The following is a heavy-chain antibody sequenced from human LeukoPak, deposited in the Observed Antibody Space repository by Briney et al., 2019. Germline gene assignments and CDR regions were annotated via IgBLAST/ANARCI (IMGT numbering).Heavy chain of an antibody. CDR1: GGSITDNY. CDR2: ISYRGST. V-gene: IGHV4-59*01. Sequence: SETLSLTCSVSGGSITDNYWSWIRQPLGMGLEWIGYISYRGSTNYNPSLKSRVTISFDTSNNHFSLTLNSVTAADTALYFCAGSRPGYGKVIYYFDYWGRGTLVTVSS. D-gene: IGHD1-1*01. J-gene: IGHJ4*02. CDR3: AGSRPGYGKVIYYFDY.